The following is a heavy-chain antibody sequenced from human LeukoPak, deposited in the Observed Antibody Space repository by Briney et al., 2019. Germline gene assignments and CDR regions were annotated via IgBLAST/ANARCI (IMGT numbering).Heavy chain of an antibody. CDR1: GFTFSSYS. V-gene: IGHV3-21*01. D-gene: IGHD6-13*01. CDR2: ISSSSSYI. J-gene: IGHJ4*02. CDR3: ARDSSSWPDY. Sequence: GGSLRLSCAASGFTFSSYSMNWVRQAPGKGLEWVSSISSSSSYIYYADSVRGRFTISRDNAKNSLYLQMNSLRAEGTAVYYCARDSSSWPDYWGQGTLVTVSS.